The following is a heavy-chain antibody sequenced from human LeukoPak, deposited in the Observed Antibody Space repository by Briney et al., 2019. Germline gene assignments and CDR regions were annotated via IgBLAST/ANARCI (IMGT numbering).Heavy chain of an antibody. CDR1: GGSFSGYY. CDR3: ARGPRHDYSNAYNY. J-gene: IGHJ4*02. CDR2: INHSGST. V-gene: IGHV4-34*01. Sequence: SETLSLTCAVYGGSFSGYYWSWIRQPPGKGLEWIGEINHSGSTNYNPSLKSRATISVDTSKNQFSLKLSSVTAADTAVYYCARGPRHDYSNAYNYWGQGTLVTVSS. D-gene: IGHD4-11*01.